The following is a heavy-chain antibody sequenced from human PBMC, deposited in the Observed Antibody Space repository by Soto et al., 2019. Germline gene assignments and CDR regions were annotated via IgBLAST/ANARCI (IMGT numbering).Heavy chain of an antibody. CDR3: ARDRFGRFQRSGGACYDF. V-gene: IGHV3-48*01. CDR1: GFSFNTYS. CDR2: ISSDSKTI. J-gene: IGHJ4*02. Sequence: SGGSLRLSCTASGFSFNTYSMNWVRQAPGKGLEWISYISSDSKTIDYSDSVKGRFTISRDNARNSLYLQMKSLRAEDTAVYYCARDRFGRFQRSGGACYDFWGQGTRVTVSS. D-gene: IGHD2-15*01.